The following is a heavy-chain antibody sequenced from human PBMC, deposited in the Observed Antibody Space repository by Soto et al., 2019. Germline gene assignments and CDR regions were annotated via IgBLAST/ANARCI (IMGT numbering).Heavy chain of an antibody. J-gene: IGHJ6*02. CDR3: ARGGSASGGYYYYVMDV. CDR1: GFTVSSNY. CDR2: IYSGGTT. Sequence: EVQLVESGGGLVQPGGSLRLSCTASGFTVSSNYMSWVRQAPGKGLEWVSVIYSGGTTYYADSVKGRFTISRDNSKNRRYLQMNSLRAEDTAVYYCARGGSASGGYYYYVMDVWGQGTTVTVSS. V-gene: IGHV3-66*01. D-gene: IGHD3-16*01.